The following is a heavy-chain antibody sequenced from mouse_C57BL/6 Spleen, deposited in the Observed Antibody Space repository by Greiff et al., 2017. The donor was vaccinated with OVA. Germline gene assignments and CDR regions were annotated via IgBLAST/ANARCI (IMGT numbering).Heavy chain of an antibody. V-gene: IGHV1-15*01. CDR3: TRWGISYAMDY. CDR2: IDPETGGT. J-gene: IGHJ4*01. CDR1: GYTFTDYE. Sequence: VQRVESGAELVRPGASVTLSCKASGYTFTDYEMHWVKQTPVHGLEWIGAIDPETGGTAYNQKFKGKAILTADKSSSTAYMELRSLTSEDSAVYYCTRWGISYAMDYWGQGTSVTVSS.